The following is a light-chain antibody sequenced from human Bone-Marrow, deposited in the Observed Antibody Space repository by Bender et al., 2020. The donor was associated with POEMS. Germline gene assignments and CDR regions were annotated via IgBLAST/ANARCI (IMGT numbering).Light chain of an antibody. J-gene: IGLJ1*01. Sequence: QSALTQPASVSGSPGQSVTISCTGTSSDVGAYNYVSWYQQHPGKAPKLMIYDVSKRPSGVPDRFSGSKSGNTASLTISGAQAMDEADYYCQTWDGYFAVFGLGTKVTVL. V-gene: IGLV2-11*01. CDR3: QTWDGYFAV. CDR2: DVS. CDR1: SSDVGAYNY.